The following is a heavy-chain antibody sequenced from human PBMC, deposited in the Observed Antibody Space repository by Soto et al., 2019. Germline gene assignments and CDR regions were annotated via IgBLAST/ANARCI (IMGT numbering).Heavy chain of an antibody. D-gene: IGHD6-19*01. J-gene: IGHJ4*02. Sequence: QITLKESGPTLVKPTQTLTLTCSFSGFSLSTSGVGVGWIRQPPGKALEWLALIYWDDDKHYSPSLKSRLTVIKDTSKNRVVLTMTNMDPMDTATYYCAHRQWLGHIDYWGQGTLVTVSS. CDR1: GFSLSTSGVG. CDR2: IYWDDDK. CDR3: AHRQWLGHIDY. V-gene: IGHV2-5*02.